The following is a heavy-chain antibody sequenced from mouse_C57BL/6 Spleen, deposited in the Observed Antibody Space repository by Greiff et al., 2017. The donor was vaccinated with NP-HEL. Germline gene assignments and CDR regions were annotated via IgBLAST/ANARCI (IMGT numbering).Heavy chain of an antibody. J-gene: IGHJ2*01. CDR1: GYTFTDYN. D-gene: IGHD1-1*01. CDR3: ARRDYGYFDY. CDR2: INPNNGGT. Sequence: SGPELVKPGASVKIPCKASGYTFTDYNMDWVKQSHGKSLEWIGDINPNNGGTNYNQKFKGKATLTVDKSSSTAYMELRSLTAEDTAFYYCARRDYGYFDYWGQGTTLTVSS. V-gene: IGHV1-18*01.